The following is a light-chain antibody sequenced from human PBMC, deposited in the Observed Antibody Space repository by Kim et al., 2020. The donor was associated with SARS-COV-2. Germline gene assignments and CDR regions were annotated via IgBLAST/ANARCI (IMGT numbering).Light chain of an antibody. CDR2: GAS. CDR1: QSVSTN. V-gene: IGKV3-15*01. CDR3: KQSHKWHP. J-gene: IGKJ2*01. Sequence: ETVVTQSPATLSVSPGERATLSCRASQSVSTNLAWYQHKPGQAPRLLIYGASTRATGIPARFSGSGSGTEFTLTISSLQSEDFAVYYCKQSHKWHPFDQGTKVEIK.